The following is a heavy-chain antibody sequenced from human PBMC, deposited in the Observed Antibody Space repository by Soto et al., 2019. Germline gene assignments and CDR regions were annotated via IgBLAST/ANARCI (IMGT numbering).Heavy chain of an antibody. CDR1: GFTFSSYW. CDR3: ARKTYYYGSGFLTGAFDI. D-gene: IGHD3-10*01. CDR2: IKQDGSEK. Sequence: GGSLRLSCAASGFTFSSYWVSWVRQAPGKGLEWVANIKQDGSEKYYVDSVKGRFTISRDNAKNSLYLQMNSLRAEDTAVYYCARKTYYYGSGFLTGAFDIWGQGTMVTVSS. J-gene: IGHJ3*02. V-gene: IGHV3-7*01.